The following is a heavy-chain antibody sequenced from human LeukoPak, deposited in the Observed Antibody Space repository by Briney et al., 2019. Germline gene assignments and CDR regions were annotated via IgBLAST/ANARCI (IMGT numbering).Heavy chain of an antibody. J-gene: IGHJ6*02. V-gene: IGHV3-33*01. CDR3: ARAPLEWFHYYYYGMDV. CDR1: GFTFSSYA. D-gene: IGHD3-3*01. Sequence: GRSLRLSCAASGFTFSSYAMHWVRQAPGKGLEWVAVIWYDGSNKYYADSVKGRFTISRDNSKNTLYLQMNSLRAEDTAVYYCARAPLEWFHYYYYGMDVWGQGTTVTVSS. CDR2: IWYDGSNK.